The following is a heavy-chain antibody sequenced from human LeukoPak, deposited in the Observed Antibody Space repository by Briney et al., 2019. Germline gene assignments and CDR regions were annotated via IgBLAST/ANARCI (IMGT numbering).Heavy chain of an antibody. Sequence: SETLSLTCAVYDGSFSGYYWSWIRQPPGKGLEWIGEINHSGSTNYNPSLKSRVTISVDTSKNQFSLKLSSVTAADTAVYYCARAPPSIVVVPAAIRRLNWFDPWGQGTLVTVSS. CDR3: ARAPPSIVVVPAAIRRLNWFDP. V-gene: IGHV4-34*01. CDR1: DGSFSGYY. J-gene: IGHJ5*02. CDR2: INHSGST. D-gene: IGHD2-2*02.